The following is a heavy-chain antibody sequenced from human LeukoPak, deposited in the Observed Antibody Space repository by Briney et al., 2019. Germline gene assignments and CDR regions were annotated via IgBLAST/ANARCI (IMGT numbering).Heavy chain of an antibody. CDR2: IIPILGIA. D-gene: IGHD3-9*01. CDR1: GGTFSSYA. CDR3: ARGPHVYYDILTGYYYFDY. J-gene: IGHJ4*02. Sequence: SVKVSCKASGGTFSSYAISWVRQAPGQGLEWMGRIIPILGIANYAQKFQGRVTMTRNTSISTAYMELSSLRSEDTAVYYCARGPHVYYDILTGYYYFDYWGQGTLVTVSS. V-gene: IGHV1-69*04.